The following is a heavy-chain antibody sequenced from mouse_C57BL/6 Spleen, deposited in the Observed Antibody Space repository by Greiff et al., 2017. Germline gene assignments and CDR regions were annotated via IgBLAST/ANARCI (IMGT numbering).Heavy chain of an antibody. CDR3: ARGDGYFYAMDY. V-gene: IGHV1-72*01. D-gene: IGHD2-3*01. Sequence: VQLQQPGAELVKPGASVKLSCKASGYTFTSYWMHWVKQRPGRGLEWIGRIDPKSGGTKYNEKFKSKATLTVDQPSSPACMQLSSLTSEDSAVYYCARGDGYFYAMDYWGQGTSVTVSS. CDR2: IDPKSGGT. J-gene: IGHJ4*01. CDR1: GYTFTSYW.